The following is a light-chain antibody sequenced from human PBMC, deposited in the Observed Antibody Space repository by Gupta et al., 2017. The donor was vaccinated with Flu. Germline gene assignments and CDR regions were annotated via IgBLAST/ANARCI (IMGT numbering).Light chain of an antibody. CDR1: QSISSY. CDR3: QQSYSTPRT. Sequence: DTQMTQSPSSLSASVGDRVTITCRASQSISSYLNWYQQKPGKAPKLLIYAASSLQSGVPSRVSGSGSGTDFTLTISSLQPEDFATYYCQQSYSTPRTFGQGTKLEIK. J-gene: IGKJ2*02. CDR2: AAS. V-gene: IGKV1-39*01.